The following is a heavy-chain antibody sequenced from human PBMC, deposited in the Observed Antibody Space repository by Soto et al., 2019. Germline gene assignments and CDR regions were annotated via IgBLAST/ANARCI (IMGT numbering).Heavy chain of an antibody. D-gene: IGHD6-13*01. J-gene: IGHJ4*02. CDR1: GGSISSSSYY. CDR3: ARGGGSPYHNHEFDF. CDR2: IYYSGNI. Sequence: PSETLSLTCTVSGGSISSSSYYWGWICQPPGKGLEWIGTIYYSGNIYYNPSLKSRVTISVDTAKNQFSLKLNSVTAADTAVYYCARGGGSPYHNHEFDFWGQGTLVTVSS. V-gene: IGHV4-39*07.